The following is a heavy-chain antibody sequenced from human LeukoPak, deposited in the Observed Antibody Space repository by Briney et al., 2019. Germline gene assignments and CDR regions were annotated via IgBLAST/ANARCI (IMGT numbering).Heavy chain of an antibody. CDR2: TDYRSKWYY. Sequence: SQTLSLTCAISGDSVSSNGAAWNWIRQSRSRGLEWLGRTDYRSKWYYDYAVSVKSRITINPDTSKNQFSLQLNSVTPEDTAVYYCAIGLYIVGALHYFDYRGQGTLVTVSS. J-gene: IGHJ4*02. CDR1: GDSVSSNGAA. V-gene: IGHV6-1*01. CDR3: AIGLYIVGALHYFDY. D-gene: IGHD1-26*01.